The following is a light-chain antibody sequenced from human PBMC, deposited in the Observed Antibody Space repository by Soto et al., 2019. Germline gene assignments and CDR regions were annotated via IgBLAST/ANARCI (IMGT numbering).Light chain of an antibody. V-gene: IGLV1-47*01. Sequence: QSVLTQPPSVSGTPGQRVTISCSGSSSNIGIGSEYVHWFQQFLGTAPKLLIYRNNQRPSGVPERFSGSKSGTSASLAISGLRSEDEGDYYCAAWDDSLSGWVFGGGTKLTVL. CDR2: RNN. CDR3: AAWDDSLSGWV. CDR1: SSNIGIGSEY. J-gene: IGLJ3*02.